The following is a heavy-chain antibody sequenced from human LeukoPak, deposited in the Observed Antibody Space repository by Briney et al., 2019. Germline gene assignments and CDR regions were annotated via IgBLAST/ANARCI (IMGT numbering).Heavy chain of an antibody. Sequence: GGSLRLSCAASGFTFSSYAMSWVRQAPGKGLEWVSGISGSGGSTYYADSVKGRFTISRDNAKNSLYLQMNSLRAEDTALYYCAKDPEARGYSYGLDYWGQGTLVTVSS. J-gene: IGHJ4*02. CDR3: AKDPEARGYSYGLDY. D-gene: IGHD5-18*01. V-gene: IGHV3-23*01. CDR2: ISGSGGST. CDR1: GFTFSSYA.